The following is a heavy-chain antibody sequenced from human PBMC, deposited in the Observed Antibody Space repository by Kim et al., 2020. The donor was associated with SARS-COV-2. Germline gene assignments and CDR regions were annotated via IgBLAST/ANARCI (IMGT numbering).Heavy chain of an antibody. CDR3: AAGPRIVAAEPTDD. V-gene: IGHV3-23*01. Sequence: DPVQGRFTISRDNSKNAVLLQLNILRGEDTAVYYCAAGPRIVAAEPTDDWGQGTLVTVSS. D-gene: IGHD6-13*01. J-gene: IGHJ4*02.